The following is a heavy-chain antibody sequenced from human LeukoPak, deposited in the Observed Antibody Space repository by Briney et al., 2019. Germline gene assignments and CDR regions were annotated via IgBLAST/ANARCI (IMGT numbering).Heavy chain of an antibody. CDR2: IYYSGST. D-gene: IGHD3-16*01. CDR1: GGSISSSSYY. CDR3: ARLTGGYDYVWGSYVSDAFDI. Sequence: SETLSLTCTVSGGSISSSSYYWGWIRQPPGKGLEWIVSIYYSGSTYYNPSLRSRVTISGETSKNQFSLKLSSVPAADTAVYYCARLTGGYDYVWGSYVSDAFDIWGQGTMVTVSS. V-gene: IGHV4-39*01. J-gene: IGHJ3*02.